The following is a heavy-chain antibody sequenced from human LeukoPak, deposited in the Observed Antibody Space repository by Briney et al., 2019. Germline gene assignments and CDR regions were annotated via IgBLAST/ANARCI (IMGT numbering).Heavy chain of an antibody. CDR1: GYTFNTYG. J-gene: IGHJ5*02. V-gene: IGHV1-18*01. D-gene: IGHD2-2*01. CDR3: ARIACSSSCTYSGRRRLRGGSLDP. Sequence: ASVTVSCKASGYTFNTYGITWVRQAPGHGLEWMGWISSYNGNTSYAAKVQGRITVTKDTSASTAYFELRSLRSDETAVYYCARIACSSSCTYSGRRRLRGGSLDPWGQGTLVTVSS. CDR2: ISSYNGNT.